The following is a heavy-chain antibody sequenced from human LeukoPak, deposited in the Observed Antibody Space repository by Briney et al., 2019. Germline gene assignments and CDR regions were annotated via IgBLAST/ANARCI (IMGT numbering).Heavy chain of an antibody. CDR3: ASTHDRMFFDY. D-gene: IGHD3-10*02. CDR2: INHSGST. Sequence: SETLSLTCAVYGGSFSGYYWSWIRQPPGKGLEWIGEINHSGSTNYNPSLKSRVTISLDTSENQFSLKLSSVTAADTAVYYCASTHDRMFFDYWGQGTLVTVSS. V-gene: IGHV4-34*01. CDR1: GGSFSGYY. J-gene: IGHJ4*02.